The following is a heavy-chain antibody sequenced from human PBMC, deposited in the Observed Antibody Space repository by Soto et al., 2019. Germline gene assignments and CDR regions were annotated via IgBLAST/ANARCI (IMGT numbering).Heavy chain of an antibody. V-gene: IGHV4-4*02. CDR2: MSHIGRV. CDR3: ARSLGWYAIDY. J-gene: IGHJ4*02. D-gene: IGHD6-19*01. Sequence: QVLLQESGPGLVQPSGTLSLSCVVSGFSIGSNYYWGWVRQSPGKGLEWLGDMSHIGRVNYNPSLKSRVTISMDKSQNQFSLKLNSVTAADTAVYYCARSLGWYAIDYWGQGTLVIVSS. CDR1: GFSIGSNYY.